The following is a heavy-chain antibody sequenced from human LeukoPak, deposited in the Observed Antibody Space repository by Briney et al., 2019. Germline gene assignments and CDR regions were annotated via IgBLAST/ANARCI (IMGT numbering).Heavy chain of an antibody. CDR3: ARGGSGYSYGKIDS. CDR2: IKQDGSET. D-gene: IGHD5-18*01. V-gene: IGHV3-7*01. J-gene: IGHJ4*02. CDR1: GGSISSSSYC. Sequence: ETLSLTCTVSGGSISSSSYCWGWIRQPPGKRLEWVANIKQDGSETYYVDSVKGRFTISRDNAKNSLYLQMNSLRDEDTAVYYCARGGSGYSYGKIDSWGQGILVTVSS.